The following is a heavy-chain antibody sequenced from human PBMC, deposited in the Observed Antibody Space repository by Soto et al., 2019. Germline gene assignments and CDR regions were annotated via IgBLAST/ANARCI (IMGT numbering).Heavy chain of an antibody. V-gene: IGHV1-2*02. Sequence: GASVKVSCKASGYTFTGYYMHWVRQAPGQGLEWMGWINPNGGGTNYAQKFQGRVTMTRDTSISTAYMELSRLRSDDTAVYYCARVVGIVGATFDYWGQGTLVTVSS. CDR2: INPNGGGT. CDR3: ARVVGIVGATFDY. D-gene: IGHD1-26*01. CDR1: GYTFTGYY. J-gene: IGHJ4*02.